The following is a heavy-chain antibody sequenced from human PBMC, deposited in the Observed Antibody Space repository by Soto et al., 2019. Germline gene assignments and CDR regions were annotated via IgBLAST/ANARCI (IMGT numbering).Heavy chain of an antibody. CDR2: ISGSGGRT. J-gene: IGHJ4*02. D-gene: IGHD6-19*01. Sequence: GGSLRLSCAASGFTFSSYDMRWVRQAPGKGLEWVSAISGSGGRTYYAEFVQGRFTISRDNSKKTLYLQMNSLRADDTAVYYCVAGQYFFDYCGQGTLVTVSS. V-gene: IGHV3-23*01. CDR3: VAGQYFFDY. CDR1: GFTFSSYD.